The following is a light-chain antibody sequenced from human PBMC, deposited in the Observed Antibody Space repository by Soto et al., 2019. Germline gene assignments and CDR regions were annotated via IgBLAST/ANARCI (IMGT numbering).Light chain of an antibody. CDR3: QQSYSTPLT. CDR2: AAS. V-gene: IGKV1-39*01. J-gene: IGKJ4*02. CDR1: QSISSY. Sequence: DIQMTQSPSSLSASVGDRVTITCRASQSISSYLNWYQQKPGKAPKLLIYAASSLQSGVPSRFSGSVSGTDFTLTISSLLPEEFTSKYCQQSYSTPLTFGGGTKVAIK.